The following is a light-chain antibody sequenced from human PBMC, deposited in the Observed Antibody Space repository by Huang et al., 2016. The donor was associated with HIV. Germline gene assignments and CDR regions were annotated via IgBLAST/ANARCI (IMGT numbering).Light chain of an antibody. J-gene: IGKJ1*01. CDR1: QSVSSN. V-gene: IGKV3-15*01. Sequence: IVMTQSPATLSVSPGERATLSCRASQSVSSNLAWYQQKPGQAPRLLIYAASTRATGIPARFSGSGFGTECTLTISSLQSEDFAVYYCQQYNNWPRTFGQGTKVEIK. CDR3: QQYNNWPRT. CDR2: AAS.